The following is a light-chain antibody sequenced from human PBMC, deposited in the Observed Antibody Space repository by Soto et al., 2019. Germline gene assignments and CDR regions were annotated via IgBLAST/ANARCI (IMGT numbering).Light chain of an antibody. CDR1: QSISSY. CDR3: QQSYSTPPWT. Sequence: DIQMTQSPSSLSASVGDRATIISVSSQSISSYLNWYQQKPGKAPKLLIYAASSLQSGVPSRFSGSGSGTDFTLTISSLQPEDFATYYCQQSYSTPPWTFGQGTKVDIK. J-gene: IGKJ1*01. CDR2: AAS. V-gene: IGKV1-39*01.